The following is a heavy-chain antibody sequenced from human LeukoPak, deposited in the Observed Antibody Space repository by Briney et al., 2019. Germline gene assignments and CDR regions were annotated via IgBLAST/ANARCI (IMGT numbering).Heavy chain of an antibody. CDR3: AKLHNLNCDY. CDR2: ISGSGGTT. D-gene: IGHD1-14*01. J-gene: IGHJ4*02. V-gene: IGHV3-23*01. Sequence: GGSLRLSCAASGFAFSDYAMSWVRQAPGTGLEWVSTISGSGGTTYYADSVKGRFTISRDNSKNTLYLQMNSLRPEDTAVYYCAKLHNLNCDYWGLGTLATVSS. CDR1: GFAFSDYA.